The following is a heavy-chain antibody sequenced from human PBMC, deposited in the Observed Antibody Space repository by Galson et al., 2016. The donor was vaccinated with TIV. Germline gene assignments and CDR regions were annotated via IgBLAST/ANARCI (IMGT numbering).Heavy chain of an antibody. J-gene: IGHJ3*02. D-gene: IGHD3-22*01. CDR1: GFTFSSYD. CDR3: AKEAGSGYYYVDAFDI. Sequence: SLRLSCAASGFTFSSYDMHWVRQAPGKGLEWVAVISYDGSNENYADSVKGRFTVSRDNSENTLYLQMNSLRAEDTAVYYCAKEAGSGYYYVDAFDIWGQGTVVTVSS. CDR2: ISYDGSNE. V-gene: IGHV3-30*18.